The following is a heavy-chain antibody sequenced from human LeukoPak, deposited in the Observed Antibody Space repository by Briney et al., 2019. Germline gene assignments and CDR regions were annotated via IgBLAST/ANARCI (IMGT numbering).Heavy chain of an antibody. CDR2: ISYDGGNK. Sequence: PGGSLRLSCAASGFTFSSYGMHWVRQAPGKGLEWVAVISYDGGNKYYADSVKGRFTISRDNSKNTLYLQMNSLRAEDTAVYYCAKDFNSYGFSTVDFDIWGQGTMVTVSS. D-gene: IGHD5-18*01. V-gene: IGHV3-30*18. CDR3: AKDFNSYGFSTVDFDI. CDR1: GFTFSSYG. J-gene: IGHJ3*02.